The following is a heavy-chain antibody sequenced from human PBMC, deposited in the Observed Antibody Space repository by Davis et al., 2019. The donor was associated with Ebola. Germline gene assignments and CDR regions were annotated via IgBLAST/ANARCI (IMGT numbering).Heavy chain of an antibody. CDR1: GYTFTSYD. V-gene: IGHV1-8*01. Sequence: ASVKVSCKASGYTFTSYDINWVRQATGQGLEWMGWMNPNSGNTGYAQKFQGRVTMTRNTSISTAYMELSSLRYEDTAVYYCASTLPGIAALYYGMDVWGQGTTVTVSS. D-gene: IGHD6-13*01. CDR3: ASTLPGIAALYYGMDV. J-gene: IGHJ6*02. CDR2: MNPNSGNT.